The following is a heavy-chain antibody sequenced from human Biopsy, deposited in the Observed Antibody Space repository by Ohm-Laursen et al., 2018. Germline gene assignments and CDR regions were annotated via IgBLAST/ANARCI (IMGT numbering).Heavy chain of an antibody. Sequence: GSLRLSCTASGFTFISHAMAWVRPAPGRGLEWVSGIRHSGDSAYYAYSVKGRFTISRDNYMHTLYLQMNSLRAEDTAVYFCTNHYCGGITCLMNFWGQGTLVTVSS. D-gene: IGHD2-21*01. V-gene: IGHV3-23*01. J-gene: IGHJ4*02. CDR2: IRHSGDSA. CDR3: TNHYCGGITCLMNF. CDR1: GFTFISHA.